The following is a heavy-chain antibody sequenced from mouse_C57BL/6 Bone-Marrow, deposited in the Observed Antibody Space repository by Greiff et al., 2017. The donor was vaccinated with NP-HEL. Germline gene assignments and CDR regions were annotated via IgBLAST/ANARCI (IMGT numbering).Heavy chain of an antibody. Sequence: VQLQESGPELVKPGASVKISCKASGYAFSSSWMNWVKQRPGKGLEWIGRIYPGDGDTNYNGKFKGKATLTADKSSSTAYMQLSSLTSEDSAVYFCARSTVVATQWNYFDYWGQGTTLTVSS. CDR1: GYAFSSSW. D-gene: IGHD1-1*01. J-gene: IGHJ2*01. CDR3: ARSTVVATQWNYFDY. CDR2: IYPGDGDT. V-gene: IGHV1-82*01.